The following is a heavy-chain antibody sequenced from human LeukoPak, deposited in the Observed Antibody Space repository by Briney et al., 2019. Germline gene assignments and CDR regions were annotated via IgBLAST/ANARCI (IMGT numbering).Heavy chain of an antibody. CDR2: IIPLFHIS. Sequence: SVKVSCKAPGDIFSVDAINWVRQAPGQGLEWMGRIIPLFHISHYSQIFKGRVTITADKSTNTAYMEVSSLRSEDTAMYYCAREGSSSSDYWGQGTLVTVSS. CDR3: AREGSSSSDY. CDR1: GDIFSVDA. V-gene: IGHV1-69*04. D-gene: IGHD6-6*01. J-gene: IGHJ4*02.